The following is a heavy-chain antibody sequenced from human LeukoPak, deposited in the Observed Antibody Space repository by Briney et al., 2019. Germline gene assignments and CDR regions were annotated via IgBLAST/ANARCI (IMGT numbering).Heavy chain of an antibody. J-gene: IGHJ4*02. D-gene: IGHD3-10*01. CDR2: IYYSGST. V-gene: IGHV4-59*01. CDR3: ARGSGELPIDY. CDR1: GGSISSYY. Sequence: ASETLSLTCTVSGGSISSYYWSWIRQPPGKGLEWIGYIYYSGSTNYNPSLKSRVTISVDTSKSQFSLKLSSVTAADTAVYYCARGSGELPIDYWGQGTLVTVSS.